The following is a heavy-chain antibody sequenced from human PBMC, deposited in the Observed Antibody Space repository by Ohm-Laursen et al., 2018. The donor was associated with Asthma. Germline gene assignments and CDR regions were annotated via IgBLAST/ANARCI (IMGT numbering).Heavy chain of an antibody. CDR2: ISYDGSNK. D-gene: IGHD6-6*01. CDR1: GFTFSSYA. Sequence: SLRLSCAAPGFTFSSYAMHWVRQAPGKGLEWVAVISYDGSNKYYADSVKGRFTISRDNSKNTLYLQMNSLRAEDTAVYYCARVAQQLVPYYYYYYGMDVWGQGTTVTVSS. CDR3: ARVAQQLVPYYYYYYGMDV. J-gene: IGHJ6*02. V-gene: IGHV3-30-3*01.